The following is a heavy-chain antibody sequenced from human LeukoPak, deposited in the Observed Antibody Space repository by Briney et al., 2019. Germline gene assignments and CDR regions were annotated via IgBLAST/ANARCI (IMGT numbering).Heavy chain of an antibody. CDR2: FSSSATAT. CDR1: GFTFSDYY. V-gene: IGHV3-11*04. D-gene: IGHD1-26*01. J-gene: IGHJ3*02. Sequence: GGSLRLSCVASGFTFSDYYMSWVRQAPGKGLEWVSYFSSSATATYYAGSVKGRFTISRDSAKNSLYLQMNSLRAEDTAVYYCARVDMGWSHVGAFDIWGQGTMVTVSS. CDR3: ARVDMGWSHVGAFDI.